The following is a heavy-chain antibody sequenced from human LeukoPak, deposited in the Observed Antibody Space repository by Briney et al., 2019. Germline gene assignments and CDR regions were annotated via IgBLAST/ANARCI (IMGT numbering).Heavy chain of an antibody. Sequence: SETLSLTCAVYGGSFSGYYWSWIRQPPGKGLEWIGEINHSGSTNYNPSLKSRVTISVDTSKNQFSLKLSSVTAADTAVYYCASYSSGGKHFDYWGQGTLVTVSS. V-gene: IGHV4-34*01. CDR3: ASYSSGGKHFDY. D-gene: IGHD6-19*01. J-gene: IGHJ4*02. CDR1: GGSFSGYY. CDR2: INHSGST.